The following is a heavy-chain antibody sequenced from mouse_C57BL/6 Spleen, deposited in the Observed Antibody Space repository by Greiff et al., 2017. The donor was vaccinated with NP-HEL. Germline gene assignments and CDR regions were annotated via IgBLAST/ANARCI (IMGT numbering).Heavy chain of an antibody. J-gene: IGHJ3*01. CDR1: GYAFTNYL. D-gene: IGHD3-2*02. CDR2: INPGSGGT. CDR3: ARWDSSGYEFAY. V-gene: IGHV1-54*01. Sequence: VQLQQSGAELVRPGTSVKVSCKASGYAFTNYLIEWVKQRPGQGLEWIGVINPGSGGTNYNEKFKGKATLTADKSSSTAYRQLSSLTSEDSAVYFGARWDSSGYEFAYWGQGTLVTVSA.